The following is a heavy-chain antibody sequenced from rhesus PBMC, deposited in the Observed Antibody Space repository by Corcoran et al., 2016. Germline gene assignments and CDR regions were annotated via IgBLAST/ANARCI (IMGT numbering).Heavy chain of an antibody. CDR1: GCSITSYY. Sequence: QVQLQESGPGLVKPLETLSLTCAVSGCSITSYYWSWIRQSPGQGLEWIGYISGRGSTTNYNPSLKSRVTQSVDTSKNQFSLKLNSVTAADTAVYYCGRRGREGYNRFDVWGAGVLVTVSS. V-gene: IGHV4S11*01. CDR3: GRRGREGYNRFDV. J-gene: IGHJ5-1*01. D-gene: IGHD6-25*01. CDR2: ISGRGSTT.